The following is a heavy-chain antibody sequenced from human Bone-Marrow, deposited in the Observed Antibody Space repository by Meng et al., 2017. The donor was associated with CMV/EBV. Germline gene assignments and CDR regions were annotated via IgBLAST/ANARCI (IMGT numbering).Heavy chain of an antibody. Sequence: ESLKISCTVSGYSISSGYYWGWIRQPPGKGLEWIGSIYHSGSTYYNPSLKSRVTISVDTSKNQFSLKLSSVTAADTAVYYCARDDKYYYGSGPFDYWGQGTLVTVSS. J-gene: IGHJ4*02. V-gene: IGHV4-38-2*02. D-gene: IGHD3-10*01. CDR3: ARDDKYYYGSGPFDY. CDR2: IYHSGST. CDR1: GYSISSGYY.